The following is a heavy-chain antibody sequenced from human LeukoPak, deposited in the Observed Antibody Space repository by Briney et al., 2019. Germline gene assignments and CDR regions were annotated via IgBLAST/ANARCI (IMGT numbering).Heavy chain of an antibody. CDR1: GGSISSSSYY. V-gene: IGHV4-39*07. CDR3: AIYYYDSSGTYYFDY. D-gene: IGHD3-22*01. Sequence: SETLSLTCTVSGGSISSSSYYWGWIRQPPGKGLEWIGSIYYSGSTNYNPSLKSRVTISVDTSKNQFSLKLSSVTAADTAVYYCAIYYYDSSGTYYFDYWGQGTLVTVSS. J-gene: IGHJ4*02. CDR2: IYYSGST.